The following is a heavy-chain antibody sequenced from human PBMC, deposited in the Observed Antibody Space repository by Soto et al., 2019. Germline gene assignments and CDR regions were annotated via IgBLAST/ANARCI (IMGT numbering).Heavy chain of an antibody. CDR1: GYTFTRYG. J-gene: IGHJ6*02. D-gene: IGHD2-8*01. V-gene: IGHV1-18*01. CDR2: ISGYNGDT. Sequence: QGHLVQSGAEVKKPGTSVKVSCKASGYTFTRYGISWVRQAPGQGLEWMGWISGYNGDTNYAQNLQGRVTMTIDTSTSTAYMELRSLTSDDTAVYYCAKNGQPPYYYYGLDVWVQGTTVTVSS. CDR3: AKNGQPPYYYYGLDV.